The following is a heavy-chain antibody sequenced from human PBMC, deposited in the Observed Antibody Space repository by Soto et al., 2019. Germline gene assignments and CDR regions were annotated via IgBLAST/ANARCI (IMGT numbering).Heavy chain of an antibody. CDR3: TTEIRGSHDC. J-gene: IGHJ4*02. V-gene: IGHV3-15*01. CDR1: GFTVSNAY. CDR2: VKSKADGGAT. Sequence: EVQLVESGGGLVQPGGSLRLSCAASGFTVSNAYMNWVRQAPGTGLEWVALVKSKADGGATAYSPPVEGRFSISRDDSKNTLFLQLNSLKSDDTAVYYCTTEIRGSHDCWGQGTLVTVSS. D-gene: IGHD1-26*01.